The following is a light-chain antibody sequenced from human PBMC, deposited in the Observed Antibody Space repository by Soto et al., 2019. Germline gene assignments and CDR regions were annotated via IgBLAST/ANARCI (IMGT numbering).Light chain of an antibody. CDR1: SSDVGAYKY. J-gene: IGLJ2*01. Sequence: QSALTQPASVSGSPGQSIAISCTGTSSDVGAYKYVSWYQQHPGRAPKLMIFDVSNRPSGVSNRFSGSKSANTASLTISGLQAEDEADYYCSSFTTSTTRVFGGGTQLTVL. CDR2: DVS. V-gene: IGLV2-14*01. CDR3: SSFTTSTTRV.